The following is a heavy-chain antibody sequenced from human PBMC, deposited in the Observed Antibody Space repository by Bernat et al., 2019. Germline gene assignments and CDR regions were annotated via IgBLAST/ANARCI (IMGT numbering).Heavy chain of an antibody. CDR1: GGSISSDTW. V-gene: IGHV4-4*02. D-gene: IGHD6-13*01. Sequence: QVHLQESGPGLVKPSETLSLTCAVSGGSISSDTWWSWVRQPPGKGLEWIGEMYHRGGTNYNPSLKSRVTISVDKSKNQFSLKLTSVTAADTAIYYCARGGQRRNSWYPMIFDFWGQGTLVTVSS. CDR2: MYHRGGT. CDR3: ARGGQRRNSWYPMIFDF. J-gene: IGHJ4*02.